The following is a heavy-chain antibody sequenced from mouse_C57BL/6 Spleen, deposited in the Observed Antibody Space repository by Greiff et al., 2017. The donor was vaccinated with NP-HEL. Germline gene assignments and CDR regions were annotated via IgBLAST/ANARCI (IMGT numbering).Heavy chain of an antibody. CDR3: ARSTTGMAMDY. D-gene: IGHD1-1*01. Sequence: QVQLKQPGAELVMPGASVKLSCKASGYTFTSYWMHWVKQRPGQGLEWIGEIDPSDSYTNYNQKFKGKSTLTVDKSSSTAYMQLSSLTSEDSAVYYCARSTTGMAMDYWGQGTSVTVSS. J-gene: IGHJ4*01. CDR1: GYTFTSYW. CDR2: IDPSDSYT. V-gene: IGHV1-69*01.